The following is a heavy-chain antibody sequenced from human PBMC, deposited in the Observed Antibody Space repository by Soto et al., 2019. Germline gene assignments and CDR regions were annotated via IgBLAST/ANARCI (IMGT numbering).Heavy chain of an antibody. CDR3: ARGCTNGVCYGNTFDI. CDR1: GGTFSSYT. CDR2: IIPILGIA. V-gene: IGHV1-69*02. Sequence: QVQLVQSGAEVKKPGSSVKVSCKASGGTFSSYTISWVRQAPGQGLEWMGRIIPILGIANYAQKFQGRVTISADKSTSTAYMELSSLRSEDTAVYYCARGCTNGVCYGNTFDIWGQGTMVTVSS. J-gene: IGHJ3*02. D-gene: IGHD2-8*01.